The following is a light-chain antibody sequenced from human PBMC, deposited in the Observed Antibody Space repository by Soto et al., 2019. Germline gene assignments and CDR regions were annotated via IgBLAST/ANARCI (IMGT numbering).Light chain of an antibody. CDR3: SAYTVSRTYV. J-gene: IGLJ1*01. V-gene: IGLV2-14*03. CDR1: RSDGGTYNF. Sequence: QSVLTQPASVPGYPGQSITISCTGTRSDGGTYNFVSWPQQHPGKAPKLMIYHFYDRPSGISYRFSGSKSGNTASLTISGLQCEDEADYYCSAYTVSRTYVFGTGTKVTVL. CDR2: HFY.